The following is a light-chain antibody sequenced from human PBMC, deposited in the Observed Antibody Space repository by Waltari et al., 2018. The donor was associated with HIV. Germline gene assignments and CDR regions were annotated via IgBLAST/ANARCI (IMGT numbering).Light chain of an antibody. CDR1: SSDVGGYTS. CDR2: DVT. CDR3: CSYAGGYTLV. J-gene: IGLJ3*02. Sequence: QSALTQPRSVSGSPGQSVTISCTGTSSDVGGYTSVSWYQQHPGKAPKLIISDVTKRPSGVPDRFAGSKSGNAASLTISGLQAEDEADYFCCSYAGGYTLVFGGGTKLTVL. V-gene: IGLV2-11*01.